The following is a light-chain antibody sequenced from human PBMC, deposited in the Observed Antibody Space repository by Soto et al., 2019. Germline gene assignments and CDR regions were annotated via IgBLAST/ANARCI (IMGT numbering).Light chain of an antibody. V-gene: IGLV2-14*01. CDR2: DVS. CDR1: SSDVGGYNY. Sequence: QSVLTQPASVSGSPGQSIAISCTGTSSDVGGYNYVSWYQQNPGKAPKFIIYDVSNRPSGVSDRFSGSKSGNTASLTISGLQAEDEADYYCASYTTSSTYVFGTGTTVTVL. J-gene: IGLJ1*01. CDR3: ASYTTSSTYV.